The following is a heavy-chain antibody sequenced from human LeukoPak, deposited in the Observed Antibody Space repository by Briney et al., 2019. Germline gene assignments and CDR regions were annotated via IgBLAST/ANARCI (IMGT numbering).Heavy chain of an antibody. CDR1: GGTFISYA. CDR2: IIPIFGTA. J-gene: IGHJ4*02. V-gene: IGHV1-69*13. D-gene: IGHD5-18*01. CDR3: ARDGYSYGHDY. Sequence: ASVKVSCKASGGTFISYAISWVRQAPGQGLEWMGGIIPIFGTANYAQKFQGRVTITADESTSTAYMELSSLRSEDTAVYYCARDGYSYGHDYWGQGTLVTVSS.